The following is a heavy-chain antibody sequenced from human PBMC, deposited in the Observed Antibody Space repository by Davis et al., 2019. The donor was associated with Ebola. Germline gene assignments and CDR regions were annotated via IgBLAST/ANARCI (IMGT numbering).Heavy chain of an antibody. J-gene: IGHJ6*02. V-gene: IGHV1-46*01. CDR1: GYTFTSYY. D-gene: IGHD2-15*01. CDR2: INPSGGST. CDR3: AREDIVVVVAAPRDYYYYGMDV. Sequence: AASVKVSCKASGYTFTSYYTHWVRQAPGQGLEWMGIINPSGGSTSYAQKFQGRVTMTRDTSTSTVYMELSSLRSEDTAVYYCAREDIVVVVAAPRDYYYYGMDVWGQGTTVTVSS.